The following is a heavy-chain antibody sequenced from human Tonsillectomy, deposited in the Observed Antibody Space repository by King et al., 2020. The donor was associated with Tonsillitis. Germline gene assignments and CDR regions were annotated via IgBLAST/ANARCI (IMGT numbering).Heavy chain of an antibody. CDR3: ARRGYYYDSTGYYFPN. CDR2: IYPGDSDT. V-gene: IGHV5-51*01. D-gene: IGHD3-22*01. Sequence: VQLVESGAEVKKPGESLKISCKGSGYSFTSYWIGWVRHMPGKGLEWMGIIYPGDSDTRYSPSFQGQVTISADKSISTAYLQWSSLKASDTAMYYCARRGYYYDSTGYYFPNWVQGTLVTVSS. J-gene: IGHJ4*02. CDR1: GYSFTSYW.